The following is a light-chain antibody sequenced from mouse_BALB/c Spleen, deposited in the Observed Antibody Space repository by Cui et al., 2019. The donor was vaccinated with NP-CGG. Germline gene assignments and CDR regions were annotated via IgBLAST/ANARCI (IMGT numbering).Light chain of an antibody. J-gene: IGLJ1*01. CDR1: TGAVTTSNY. Sequence: QPVVTHESALTTSPGETVTLTCRSSTGAVTTSNYANWVQEKPDHLFTGLIGGTNNRAPGVPARFSCSLIGDKAALTITGAQTEDEAIYFCALWYSNHWVFGGGTKLTVL. V-gene: IGLV1*01. CDR3: ALWYSNHWV. CDR2: GTN.